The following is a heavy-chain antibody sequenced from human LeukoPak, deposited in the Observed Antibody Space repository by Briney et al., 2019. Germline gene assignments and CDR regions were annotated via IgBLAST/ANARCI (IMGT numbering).Heavy chain of an antibody. J-gene: IGHJ3*02. CDR2: ISSSGSTI. D-gene: IGHD5-18*01. V-gene: IGHV3-48*03. CDR1: GFTFSSYE. Sequence: GGSLRLSCAASGFTFSSYEMNWVRRAPGKGLEWVSYISSSGSTIYYADSVKGRFTISRDNAKNSLYLQMNSLRAEDTAVYYCARGGYSYGYWFFAFDIWGQGTMVTVSS. CDR3: ARGGYSYGYWFFAFDI.